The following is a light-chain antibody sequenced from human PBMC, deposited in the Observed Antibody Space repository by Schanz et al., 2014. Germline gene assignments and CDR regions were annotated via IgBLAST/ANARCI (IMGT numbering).Light chain of an antibody. V-gene: IGKV3-11*01. Sequence: EIVLTQSPVTLSLYPGERATLSCRASQSVNSYLAWYQQKPGLAPRLLIYDASNRATGIPARFSGSGSGTDFTLTISRPEPEDFAAYYCQQRDNWPLLTFGGGTKVEIK. J-gene: IGKJ4*01. CDR3: QQRDNWPLLT. CDR2: DAS. CDR1: QSVNSY.